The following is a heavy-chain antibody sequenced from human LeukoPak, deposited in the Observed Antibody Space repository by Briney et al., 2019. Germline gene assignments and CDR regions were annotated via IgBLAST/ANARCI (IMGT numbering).Heavy chain of an antibody. J-gene: IGHJ3*02. CDR2: IYYSGST. D-gene: IGHD3-22*01. Sequence: SETLSLTCTVSGGSISSYYWSWIRLPPGKGLEWSGYIYYSGSTNYNPSLKSRVTISVDTSKNQFSLKLSSVTDADTAVYYCARGGADSSGSDAFDIWGQGTMVTVSS. CDR3: ARGGADSSGSDAFDI. V-gene: IGHV4-59*01. CDR1: GGSISSYY.